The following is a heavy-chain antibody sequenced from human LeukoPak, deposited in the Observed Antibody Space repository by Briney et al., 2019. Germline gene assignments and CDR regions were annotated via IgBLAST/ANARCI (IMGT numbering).Heavy chain of an antibody. D-gene: IGHD3-10*01. Sequence: GGSLRLSCAASGFTFSSYEMNWVRQAPGKGLEWVSYISSSGSTIYYADPVKGRFTISRDNAKNSLYLQMNGLRAEDTAVYYCARDIASMVRGVIKSYYYYYYMDVWGKGTTVTVSS. J-gene: IGHJ6*03. V-gene: IGHV3-48*03. CDR1: GFTFSSYE. CDR2: ISSSGSTI. CDR3: ARDIASMVRGVIKSYYYYYYMDV.